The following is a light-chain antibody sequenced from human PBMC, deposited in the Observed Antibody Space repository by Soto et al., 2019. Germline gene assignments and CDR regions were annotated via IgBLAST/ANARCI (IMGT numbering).Light chain of an antibody. V-gene: IGKV1-39*01. CDR2: AAS. CDR1: QSVTSY. Sequence: DIQMTQSPSSLSASVGDRVTITCRASQSVTSYLHWYQQKPGEAPKLLIFAASSLQSGVPLRFSGSGSGTDFTLTISSLQPEDFATYYGQQSYSSPRMYTFGQGTKVDIK. J-gene: IGKJ2*01. CDR3: QQSYSSPRMYT.